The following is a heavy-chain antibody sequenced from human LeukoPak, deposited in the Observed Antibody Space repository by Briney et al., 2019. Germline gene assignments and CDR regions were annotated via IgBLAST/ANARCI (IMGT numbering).Heavy chain of an antibody. J-gene: IGHJ4*02. Sequence: GGSLRLSCAASGFTFSSYSMNWVRQAPGKGLEWVSSISSSNVFIYYADSMKGRFTISRDNAKNSLHLQMDSLRAEDTAVYYCARETYLYYFDYWGQGTLVTVSS. CDR3: ARETYLYYFDY. CDR2: ISSSNVFI. CDR1: GFTFSSYS. D-gene: IGHD3-16*01. V-gene: IGHV3-21*01.